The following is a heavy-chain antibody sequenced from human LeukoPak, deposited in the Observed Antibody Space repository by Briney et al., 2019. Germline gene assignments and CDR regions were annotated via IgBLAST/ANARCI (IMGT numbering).Heavy chain of an antibody. J-gene: IGHJ3*02. CDR2: LYYSGST. Sequence: SETLSLTCSVSGGSISSYYWSWIRRPPGKGLEWIGYLYYSGSTNSNPSLKSRVTMSVDTSKNQFSLKLRSVTAADTAVYYCARGGSGISNAFDIWGQGTMVTVSS. CDR1: GGSISSYY. CDR3: ARGGSGISNAFDI. D-gene: IGHD3-10*01. V-gene: IGHV4-59*01.